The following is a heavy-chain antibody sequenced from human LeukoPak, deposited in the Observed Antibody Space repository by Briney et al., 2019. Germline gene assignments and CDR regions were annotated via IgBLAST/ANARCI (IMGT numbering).Heavy chain of an antibody. V-gene: IGHV1-18*01. Sequence: GASVKVSCKASGYTFTSYGISWVRQAPGQGLEWMGWSSAYNGNTNYAQKLQGKVTMTTDTSTSTAYMELRSLRSDDTAVYYCARDSLIAAAGTGKVDYWGQGTLVTVSS. D-gene: IGHD6-13*01. CDR1: GYTFTSYG. J-gene: IGHJ4*02. CDR2: SSAYNGNT. CDR3: ARDSLIAAAGTGKVDY.